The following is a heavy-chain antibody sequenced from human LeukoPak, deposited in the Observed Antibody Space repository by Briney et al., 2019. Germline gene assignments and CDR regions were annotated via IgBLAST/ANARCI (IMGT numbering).Heavy chain of an antibody. V-gene: IGHV1-69*13. CDR2: IIPIFGTA. CDR1: GYTFTGYY. J-gene: IGHJ6*02. D-gene: IGHD5-12*01. CDR3: ARGKGRGYSGYDPLYYYYGMDV. Sequence: ASVKVSCKASGYTFTGYYMHWVRQATGQGLEWMGGIIPIFGTANYAQKFQGRVTITADESTSTAYMELSSLRSEDTAVYYCARGKGRGYSGYDPLYYYYGMDVWGQGTTVTVSS.